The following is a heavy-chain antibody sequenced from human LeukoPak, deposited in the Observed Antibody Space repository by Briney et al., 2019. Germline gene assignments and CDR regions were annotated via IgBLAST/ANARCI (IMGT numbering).Heavy chain of an antibody. CDR2: IRSKAYGGTT. J-gene: IGHJ4*02. CDR3: TRGRTYYDILRIDGDFDY. Sequence: HTGGSLRLSCTASGFTFGDYAMGWFRQAPGKGLEWVGFIRSKAYGGTTEYAASVKGRFTISRDDSKSIAYLQMNSLKTEDTAVYYCTRGRTYYDILRIDGDFDYWGQGTLVTVSS. CDR1: GFTFGDYA. V-gene: IGHV3-49*03. D-gene: IGHD3-9*01.